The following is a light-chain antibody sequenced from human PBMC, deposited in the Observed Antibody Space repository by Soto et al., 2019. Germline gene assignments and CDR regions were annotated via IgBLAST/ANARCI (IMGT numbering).Light chain of an antibody. J-gene: IGKJ2*01. CDR1: QSFSSSY. CDR2: GAS. V-gene: IGKV3-20*01. Sequence: EIVLTQSPGTLSFSPGERATLSCRASQSFSSSYLDWYQQKPGQAPRLLIYGASSRATGIPDRFSGSGSGTDFTLTISRLEPEDFAVYYCQQYGSSPYTFGQGTKLEIK. CDR3: QQYGSSPYT.